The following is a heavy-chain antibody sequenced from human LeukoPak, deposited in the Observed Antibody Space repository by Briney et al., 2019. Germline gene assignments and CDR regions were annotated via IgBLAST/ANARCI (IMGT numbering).Heavy chain of an antibody. V-gene: IGHV4-59*12. CDR1: GGSISTYY. D-gene: IGHD1-1*01. Sequence: SSETLSLTCSVSGGSISTYYWSWIRQPPGKGLEWIGYIYYSGSTNYNPSLKSRVTISVDTSKNQFSLKLSSVTAADTAVYYCARVQRIPRYYYYGMDVWGQGTTVTVSS. CDR2: IYYSGST. J-gene: IGHJ6*02. CDR3: ARVQRIPRYYYYGMDV.